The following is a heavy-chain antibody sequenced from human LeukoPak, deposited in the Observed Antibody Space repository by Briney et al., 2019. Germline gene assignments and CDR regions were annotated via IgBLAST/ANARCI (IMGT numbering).Heavy chain of an antibody. CDR3: GSGKLAAGS. D-gene: IGHD6-13*01. V-gene: IGHV3-7*01. CDR1: GFTFSSYW. J-gene: IGHJ5*02. Sequence: GGSLRLSCAASGFTFSSYWMSWVRQAPGKGLEWAANIKQDGSEKYYVDSVKGRFTISRDNAKNSLYLQMYSLRAEDTAVYYCGSGKLAAGSWGQGALVTVSS. CDR2: IKQDGSEK.